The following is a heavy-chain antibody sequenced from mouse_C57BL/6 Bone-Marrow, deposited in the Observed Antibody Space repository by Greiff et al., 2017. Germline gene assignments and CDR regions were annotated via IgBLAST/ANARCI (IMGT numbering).Heavy chain of an antibody. CDR3: ANYVGFAY. CDR2: IDPSDSYT. V-gene: IGHV1-69*01. D-gene: IGHD2-4*01. J-gene: IGHJ3*01. CDR1: GYTFTSYW. Sequence: VQLQQPGAELVMPGASVKLSCKASGYTFTSYWMHLVKQRPGQGLEWIGEIDPSDSYTNYNQKFKGKSTLTVDKSSSTAYMQLSSLTSEDSAVYYCANYVGFAYWGQGTLVTVSA.